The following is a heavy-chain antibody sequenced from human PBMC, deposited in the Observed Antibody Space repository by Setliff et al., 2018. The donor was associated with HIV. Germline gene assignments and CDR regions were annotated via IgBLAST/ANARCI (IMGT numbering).Heavy chain of an antibody. Sequence: PSETLSLTCTVSGGSISTYSWSWTRQPPGKGLEWIGYIHYSGNTKYNPSLKSRVAISLDTSKKQFSLKLSSVTAADTSVYYCARVSRLGDSYGYYYYYMDVWGKGTTVTVSS. CDR1: GGSISTYS. J-gene: IGHJ6*03. CDR2: IHYSGNT. V-gene: IGHV4-59*01. CDR3: ARVSRLGDSYGYYYYYMDV. D-gene: IGHD3-10*01.